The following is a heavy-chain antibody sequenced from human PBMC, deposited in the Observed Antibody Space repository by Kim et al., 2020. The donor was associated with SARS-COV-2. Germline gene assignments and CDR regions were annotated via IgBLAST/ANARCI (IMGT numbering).Heavy chain of an antibody. V-gene: IGHV1-69*13. CDR1: GGTFSSYA. CDR3: ARGPDSSGNLAGS. J-gene: IGHJ5*02. Sequence: SVKVSCKASGGTFSSYAISWVRQAPGQGLEWMGGIIPIFGTANYAQKFQGRVTITADESTSTAYMELSSLRSEDTAVYYCARGPDSSGNLAGSWGQGTLVTVSS. D-gene: IGHD3-22*01. CDR2: IIPIFGTA.